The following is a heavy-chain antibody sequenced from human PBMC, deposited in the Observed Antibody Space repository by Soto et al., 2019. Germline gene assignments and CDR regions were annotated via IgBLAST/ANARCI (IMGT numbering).Heavy chain of an antibody. V-gene: IGHV3-11*01. CDR3: SRGYNYGRIYYVYGMDV. J-gene: IGHJ6*02. D-gene: IGHD5-18*01. Sequence: HVQLVESGGGLVKPGGSLRLSCAASGFTFSDYSMHWVRQAPGKGLEWVSYISSSGSATYYGDSVEGRFTISRDNARNSLVLQRYSLRAEYTAVYCCSRGYNYGRIYYVYGMDVWGQGTTVSVSS. CDR1: GFTFSDYS. CDR2: ISSSGSAT.